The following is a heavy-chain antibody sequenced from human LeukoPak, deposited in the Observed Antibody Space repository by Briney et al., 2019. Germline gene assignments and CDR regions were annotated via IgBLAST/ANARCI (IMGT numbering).Heavy chain of an antibody. CDR3: ARYREYYDILAGYFED. Sequence: KISATLSLTCAVSGCSISSGGYSWSWIRQPPGRGLEWIGYIYHSGSTYYNPSLKSRVTISVDRSKNQFSLKLSSVTAADTAVYYCARYREYYDILAGYFEDWGQGTLVTVSS. CDR2: IYHSGST. V-gene: IGHV4-30-2*01. D-gene: IGHD3-9*01. CDR1: GCSISSGGYS. J-gene: IGHJ4*02.